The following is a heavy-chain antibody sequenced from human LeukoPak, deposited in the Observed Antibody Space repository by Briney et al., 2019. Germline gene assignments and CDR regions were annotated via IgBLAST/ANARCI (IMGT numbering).Heavy chain of an antibody. V-gene: IGHV3-21*01. CDR3: ARHLVTYDVFFDY. D-gene: IGHD3-16*01. CDR1: GFTFSSYS. Sequence: GGSLRLSCAASGFTFSSYSMNWVRQAPGKGLEWVSSISSSSSYIYYADSVKGRFTISRDNAKNSLYLQMNSLRAEDTAVYYCARHLVTYDVFFDYWGQGTLVTVSS. CDR2: ISSSSSYI. J-gene: IGHJ4*02.